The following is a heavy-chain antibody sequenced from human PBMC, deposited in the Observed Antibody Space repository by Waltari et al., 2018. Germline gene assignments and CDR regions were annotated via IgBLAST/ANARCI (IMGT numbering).Heavy chain of an antibody. V-gene: IGHV4-4*09. CDR2: IFTSGNT. CDR1: GGSISSYY. D-gene: IGHD6-19*01. J-gene: IGHJ4*02. CDR3: ARVSMAVKLAYDF. Sequence: QVQLQESGPGLVKPSETLSPTCTVSGGSISSYYWSWIRQPPNKGLEWIGYIFTSGNTNYNPSLKSRVAISVDTSKNQFSLKLTSVTAADTAVYYCARVSMAVKLAYDFWGQGTLVTVSS.